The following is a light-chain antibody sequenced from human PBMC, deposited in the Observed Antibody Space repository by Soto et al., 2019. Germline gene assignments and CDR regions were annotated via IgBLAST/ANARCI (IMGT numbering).Light chain of an antibody. CDR3: QQYGTSPRT. J-gene: IGKJ1*01. CDR1: QSVSSTY. V-gene: IGKV3-20*01. Sequence: ESVLTQAAGTLSLYTGERATLSCRASQSVSSTYLAWYQQKPGQAPRLLIYGGSSRATGIPDRFSGSGSGTDFTLTISRLEPEDFAVYYCQQYGTSPRTFGQGTKVDIK. CDR2: GGS.